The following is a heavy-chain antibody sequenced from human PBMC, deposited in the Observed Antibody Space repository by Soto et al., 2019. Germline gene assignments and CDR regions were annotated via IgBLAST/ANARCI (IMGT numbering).Heavy chain of an antibody. CDR2: IYYSGST. CDR3: ATGPGGGWYDY. D-gene: IGHD6-19*01. V-gene: IGHV4-59*08. Sequence: SETLSLTCTVSGGSISSYYWSWIRQPPGKGLEWIGYIYYSGSTNYNPSLKSRVTISVDTSKNQFSLKLSSVTAADTAVYYCATGPGGGWYDYWGQGTLVTVSS. J-gene: IGHJ4*02. CDR1: GGSISSYY.